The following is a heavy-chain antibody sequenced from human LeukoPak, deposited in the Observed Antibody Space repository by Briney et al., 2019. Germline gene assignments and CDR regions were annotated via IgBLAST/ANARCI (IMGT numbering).Heavy chain of an antibody. Sequence: SVKVSCKASVGTFSIYAISWVRQAPGPGLGWMGGIILIFGTANYAQKFQGRVTITTDESTSTAYMELSSLRSEDTAVYYCARGHYYDSTGYYYTFDYWGQGTLVTVSS. D-gene: IGHD3-22*01. CDR2: IILIFGTA. CDR3: ARGHYYDSTGYYYTFDY. J-gene: IGHJ4*02. CDR1: VGTFSIYA. V-gene: IGHV1-69*05.